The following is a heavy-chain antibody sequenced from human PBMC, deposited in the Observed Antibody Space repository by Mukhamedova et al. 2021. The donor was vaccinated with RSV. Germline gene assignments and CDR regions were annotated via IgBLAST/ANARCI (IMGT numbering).Heavy chain of an antibody. V-gene: IGHV1-46*01. CDR3: ARDRGLGGKRYNYFDP. J-gene: IGHJ5*02. Sequence: LWVRQAPGQGLEWMGRLNPGSGRTTYAQKYQDRVTMTRDTSTSTVYMELTSLRSDDTAVYFCARDRGLGGKRYNYFDPWGQGTPV. D-gene: IGHD1-14*01. CDR2: LNPGSGRT.